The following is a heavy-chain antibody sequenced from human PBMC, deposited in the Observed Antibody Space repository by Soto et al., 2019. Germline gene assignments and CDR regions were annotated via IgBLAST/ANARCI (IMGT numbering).Heavy chain of an antibody. Sequence: EVQLVESGGDLVQPGGSLRLSCAASGFSFSGHWMHWVRQVPGKGLEWVSRINTDGGNSAYADSVKGRFTISRDNAKNTLYLQMNGVRGEDTAVYYCAREAGYCSRTSCYRRAFDTWGEGTTVTVSS. V-gene: IGHV3-74*03. CDR2: INTDGGNS. CDR3: AREAGYCSRTSCYRRAFDT. D-gene: IGHD2-2*01. J-gene: IGHJ3*02. CDR1: GFSFSGHW.